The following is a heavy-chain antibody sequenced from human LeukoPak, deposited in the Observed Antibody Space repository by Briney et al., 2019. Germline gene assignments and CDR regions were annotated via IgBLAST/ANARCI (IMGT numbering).Heavy chain of an antibody. D-gene: IGHD5-12*01. CDR1: GGSISSYY. CDR2: IYNTGSA. Sequence: SETLSLTCTVSGGSISSYYWSWIRQPPGKGLEWIGYIYNTGSANYNPSLMSRVTISVDTSKNQFSLKLSSVTAADTAVYYCAREGVSGYDTYFDYWGQGNLVTVSS. V-gene: IGHV4-59*01. CDR3: AREGVSGYDTYFDY. J-gene: IGHJ4*02.